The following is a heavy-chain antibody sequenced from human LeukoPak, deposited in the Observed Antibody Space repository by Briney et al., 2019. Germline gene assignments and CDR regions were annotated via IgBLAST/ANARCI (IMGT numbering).Heavy chain of an antibody. CDR1: GFTFSNYA. J-gene: IGHJ5*02. CDR3: ARDRTAYDVLDP. CDR2: ISISGGVT. Sequence: GGSLRLSCAASGFTFSNYAMSWVRQAPGKGLEWVSGISISGGVTYSADSVKGRFTISRDNAKNSLYLQMNSLRAEDTAVYYCARDRTAYDVLDPWGQGTLVTVSS. V-gene: IGHV3-23*01. D-gene: IGHD5-12*01.